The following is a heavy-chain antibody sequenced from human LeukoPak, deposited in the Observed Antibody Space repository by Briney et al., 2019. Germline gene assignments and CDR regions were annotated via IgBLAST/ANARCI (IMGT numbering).Heavy chain of an antibody. CDR3: AKEDHYDSSGSLDY. Sequence: PGRSLRLSCAASGFTFSSYGMHWVRQAPGKGLEGVAVISYDGSNKYYAGSVKGRFTISRDNSKNTLYLQMNSLRAEDTAVYYCAKEDHYDSSGSLDYWGQGTLVTVSS. CDR1: GFTFSSYG. J-gene: IGHJ4*02. CDR2: ISYDGSNK. V-gene: IGHV3-30*18. D-gene: IGHD3-22*01.